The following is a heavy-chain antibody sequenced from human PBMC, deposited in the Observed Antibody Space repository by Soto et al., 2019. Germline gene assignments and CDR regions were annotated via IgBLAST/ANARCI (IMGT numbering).Heavy chain of an antibody. CDR3: ARQRCSSTSCYTFWFDP. CDR2: IYPGDSDT. V-gene: IGHV5-51*01. D-gene: IGHD2-2*02. J-gene: IGHJ5*02. Sequence: GESLKISCKGSGYSCTSYWIGWVRQMPGKGLEWMGIIYPGDSDTRYSPSFQGQVTISADKSISTAYLQWSSLKASDTAMYYCARQRCSSTSCYTFWFDPWGQGTLVTVSS. CDR1: GYSCTSYW.